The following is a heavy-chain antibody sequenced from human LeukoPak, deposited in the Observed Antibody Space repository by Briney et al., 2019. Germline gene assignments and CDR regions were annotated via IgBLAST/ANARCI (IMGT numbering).Heavy chain of an antibody. CDR2: INHSGSP. V-gene: IGHV4-34*01. CDR3: ARYRGGSGYHFDY. D-gene: IGHD5-12*01. CDR1: GGSFSGYY. J-gene: IGHJ4*02. Sequence: SETLSLTCAVYGGSFSGYYWSWIRQPPGKVLEWIGEINHSGSPNYNPSLKSRVTISVDTSKIQFSLKLSSVTAADTAVYYCARYRGGSGYHFDYWGQGTLVTVSS.